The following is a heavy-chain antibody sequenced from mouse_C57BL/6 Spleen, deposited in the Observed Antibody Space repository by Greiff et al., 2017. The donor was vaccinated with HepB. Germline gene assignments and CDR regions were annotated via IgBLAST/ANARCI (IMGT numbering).Heavy chain of an antibody. CDR3: ARGSSYKDWYFDV. CDR1: GFTFSSYG. Sequence: DVQLVESGGDLVKPGGSLKLSCAASGFTFSSYGMSWVRQTPDKRLEWVATISSGGSYTYYPDSVKGRFTISRDNAKNTLYLQMSSLKSEDTAMYYCARGSSYKDWYFDVWGTGTTVTVSS. J-gene: IGHJ1*03. D-gene: IGHD1-1*01. V-gene: IGHV5-6*01. CDR2: ISSGGSYT.